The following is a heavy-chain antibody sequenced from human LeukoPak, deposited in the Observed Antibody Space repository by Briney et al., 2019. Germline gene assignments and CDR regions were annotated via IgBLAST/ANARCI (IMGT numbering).Heavy chain of an antibody. CDR2: ISGSGGST. V-gene: IGHV3-23*01. CDR3: AKDTTGFGEFNYYYYGMDV. J-gene: IGHJ6*02. Sequence: PGGSLRLSCAASGFTFSSYAMSWVRQAPGKGLEWVSAISGSGGSTYYADSVKGRFTISRDNSKNTLYLQMNSLRAEDTAVYYCAKDTTGFGEFNYYYYGMDVWAKGPRSPSP. D-gene: IGHD3-10*01. CDR1: GFTFSSYA.